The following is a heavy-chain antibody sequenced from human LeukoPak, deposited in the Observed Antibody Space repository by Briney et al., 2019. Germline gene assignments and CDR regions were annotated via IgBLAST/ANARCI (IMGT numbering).Heavy chain of an antibody. Sequence: GGSLRLSCAASGFTFSSYSMNWVRQAPGKGLEWVSSISSSSSYIYYADSVKGRFTISRDNAKNSLYLQMNSLRAEDTAVYYCARGVNSYGSYCYYYMDVWGKGTTVTVSS. CDR2: ISSSSSYI. J-gene: IGHJ6*03. V-gene: IGHV3-21*01. CDR3: ARGVNSYGSYCYYYMDV. D-gene: IGHD5-18*01. CDR1: GFTFSSYS.